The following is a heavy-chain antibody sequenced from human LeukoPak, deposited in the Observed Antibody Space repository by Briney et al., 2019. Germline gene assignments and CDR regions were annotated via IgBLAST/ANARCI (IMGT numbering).Heavy chain of an antibody. Sequence: QPGRSLRLSCAASGFTFSSYGMHWVRQAPGKGLEWVAIVWDDGSSQDYADSVKGRFTISRDNSKNTLYLQMNSLRAEDTAVYYCAREGPFYDSSGYQYWGQGTLVTVSS. CDR3: AREGPFYDSSGYQY. CDR2: VWDDGSSQ. CDR1: GFTFSSYG. J-gene: IGHJ4*02. D-gene: IGHD3-22*01. V-gene: IGHV3-33*01.